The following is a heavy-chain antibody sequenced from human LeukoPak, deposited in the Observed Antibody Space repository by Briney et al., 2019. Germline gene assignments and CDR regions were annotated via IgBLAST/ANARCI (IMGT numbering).Heavy chain of an antibody. J-gene: IGHJ4*02. CDR3: AKGRVVAATELGY. CDR1: GFIFSSYW. V-gene: IGHV3-7*03. CDR2: IKQDGSET. D-gene: IGHD2-15*01. Sequence: GGSLRLPCAASGFIFSSYWMSWARQARGKGLEGVANIKQDGSETYYVDSMKGRFSISRDNAKNSLNLQMNSLRAEDTAVYYCAKGRVVAATELGYWGQGTLVTVSS.